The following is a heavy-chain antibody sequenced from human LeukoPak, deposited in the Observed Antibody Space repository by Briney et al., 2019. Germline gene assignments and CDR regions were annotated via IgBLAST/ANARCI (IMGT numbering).Heavy chain of an antibody. J-gene: IGHJ4*02. CDR2: ISSSSSYI. D-gene: IGHD1-26*01. Sequence: PWWSLRISCSASGLTFRSYSTNWVRQAPGKGLEWVSSISSSSSYIYYADSVKGRFTISRDNAKNSLYLQMNSLRAEDTAVYYCARGQARWELTGGGDYWGQGTLVTVSS. CDR3: ARGQARWELTGGGDY. CDR1: GLTFRSYS. V-gene: IGHV3-21*01.